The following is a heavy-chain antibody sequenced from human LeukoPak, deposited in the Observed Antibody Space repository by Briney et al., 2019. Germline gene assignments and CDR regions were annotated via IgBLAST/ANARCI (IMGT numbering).Heavy chain of an antibody. V-gene: IGHV1-18*01. CDR1: GYTFTSYG. CDR2: ISAYNGNT. J-gene: IGHJ1*01. Sequence: ASVKVSCKASGYTFTSYGISWVRQAPGQGLEWMGWISAYNGNTNYAQKLQGRVTMTTDTSTSTAYMELRSLRSDDTAVYYCARTVVVPAATLEYFQHWGQGTLVTVSS. CDR3: ARTVVVPAATLEYFQH. D-gene: IGHD2-2*01.